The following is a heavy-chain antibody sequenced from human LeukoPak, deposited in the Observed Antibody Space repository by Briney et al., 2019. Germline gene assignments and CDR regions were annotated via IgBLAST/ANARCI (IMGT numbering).Heavy chain of an antibody. V-gene: IGHV3-30-3*01. CDR3: ARGVRGDVGLWDYFDY. Sequence: GRSLRLSCAASGFTFTSYAMHWVRQAPGKALEGVAVIAYDGSNKYYADSVKGRFTISRDNSKNTLYLQMNSLRAEDTAVYYCARGVRGDVGLWDYFDYWGQGTLVTVSS. CDR1: GFTFTSYA. CDR2: IAYDGSNK. J-gene: IGHJ4*02. D-gene: IGHD3-10*01.